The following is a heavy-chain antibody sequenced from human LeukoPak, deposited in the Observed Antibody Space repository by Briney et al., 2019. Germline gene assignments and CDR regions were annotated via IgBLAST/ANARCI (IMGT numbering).Heavy chain of an antibody. CDR1: GGSISSYY. D-gene: IGHD1-26*01. CDR2: IYYSGST. V-gene: IGHV4-59*01. J-gene: IGHJ4*02. Sequence: PSETLSLTCTVFGGSISSYYWSWIRQPPGKGLEWIGYIYYSGSTNYNPSLKSRVTISVDTSKSQFSLKLSSVTAADTAVYYCARDNWGATDYWGQGTLVTVSS. CDR3: ARDNWGATDY.